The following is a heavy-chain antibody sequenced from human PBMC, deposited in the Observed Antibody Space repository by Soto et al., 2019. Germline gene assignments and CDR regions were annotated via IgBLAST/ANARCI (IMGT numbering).Heavy chain of an antibody. CDR2: ISGSGSTI. CDR1: GFTFSSYA. Sequence: GGSLRLSCAASGFTFSSYAMSWVRQAPGKGLEWVSAISGSGSTIYYADSVKGRFTISRDNAKNSLYLQMNSLRAEDTAVYYCARERFVDPWGQGTLVTVSS. D-gene: IGHD3-10*01. V-gene: IGHV3-23*01. J-gene: IGHJ5*02. CDR3: ARERFVDP.